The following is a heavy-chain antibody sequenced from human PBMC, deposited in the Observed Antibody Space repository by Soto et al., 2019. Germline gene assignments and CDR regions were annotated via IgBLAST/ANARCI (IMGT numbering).Heavy chain of an antibody. Sequence: ASGKVSCKGSGYTFTSYYMHWVRHATGQGLEWRGTINPSGGITSDAQKFQWRVTMTRDTSTSTVYMELSSLRSEDTAVYYCARGRGDRPYYDILTGYYNTYYYYYYGMDVWGQGTTVTVS. D-gene: IGHD3-9*01. V-gene: IGHV1-46*01. J-gene: IGHJ6*02. CDR1: GYTFTSYY. CDR3: ARGRGDRPYYDILTGYYNTYYYYYYGMDV. CDR2: INPSGGIT.